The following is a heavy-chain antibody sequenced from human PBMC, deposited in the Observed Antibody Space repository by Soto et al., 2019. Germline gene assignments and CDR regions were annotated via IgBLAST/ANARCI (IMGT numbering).Heavy chain of an antibody. D-gene: IGHD3-10*01. J-gene: IGHJ4*02. Sequence: PSETLSLTCTVSCASLRSGSYYWSWIRQPPGKGLEWIGYISHSGRTSYDPSLKSRLTMSVDTSQNQFSLQLNSVTAADTAVYYCSYGSSFDYWGQGTLVTVSS. V-gene: IGHV4-61*01. CDR3: SYGSSFDY. CDR2: ISHSGRT. CDR1: CASLRSGSYY.